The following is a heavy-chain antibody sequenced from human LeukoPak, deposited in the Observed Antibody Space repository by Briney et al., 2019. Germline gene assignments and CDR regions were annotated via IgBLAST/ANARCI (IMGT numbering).Heavy chain of an antibody. V-gene: IGHV3-23*01. D-gene: IGHD3-22*01. CDR1: GFTFSSYA. Sequence: GRSLRLSCAASGFTFSSYAMSWVRQAPGKGLEWVSAISGSGGSTYYADSVKGRFTISRDNSKNTLYLQMNSLRAEDTAVYYCAKPNYYDSSGYPDAFDIWGQGTMVTVSS. J-gene: IGHJ3*02. CDR2: ISGSGGST. CDR3: AKPNYYDSSGYPDAFDI.